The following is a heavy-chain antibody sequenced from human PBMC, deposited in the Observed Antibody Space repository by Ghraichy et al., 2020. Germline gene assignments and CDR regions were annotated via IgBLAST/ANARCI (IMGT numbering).Heavy chain of an antibody. CDR1: GFTLSDFW. Sequence: GGSLRLSCVASGFTLSDFWMSWVRQVPGRGLEWVANINREGSAQYYVASVRGRFTISRDNAKSSLFLQMDSLSVEDTALYYCAGGGGNFDLWGQGSLVTVSS. V-gene: IGHV3-7*01. J-gene: IGHJ4*02. CDR2: INREGSAQ. D-gene: IGHD4-23*01. CDR3: AGGGGNFDL.